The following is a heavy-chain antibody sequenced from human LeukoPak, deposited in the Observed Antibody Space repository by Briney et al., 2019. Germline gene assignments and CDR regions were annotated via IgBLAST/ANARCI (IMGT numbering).Heavy chain of an antibody. D-gene: IGHD3-10*01. J-gene: IGHJ5*01. V-gene: IGHV3-30-3*01. Sequence: GGSLRLSCAASGFTFSSYAMHWVRQAPGKGLEWVAVISYDGSNKYYADSVKGRFTISRDNSKNTLYLQMNSLRAEDTAVYYCARVPSYGSGSYYKGWFDPWGQGTLVTVSS. CDR2: ISYDGSNK. CDR1: GFTFSSYA. CDR3: ARVPSYGSGSYYKGWFDP.